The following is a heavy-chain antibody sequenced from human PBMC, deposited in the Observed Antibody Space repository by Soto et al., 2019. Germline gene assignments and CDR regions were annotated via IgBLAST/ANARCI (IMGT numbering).Heavy chain of an antibody. CDR2: IKGKSHGGTT. CDR3: TAGIVGDTNGMDV. Sequence: EVQLVESGGDLVKPGGSLRLSCAASGFTFTDAWMNWVRQAPGKGLEWVGRIKGKSHGGTTDYAAPVKGRFTIARDDSNNILHVQMNNLKTEDTAVYYFTAGIVGDTNGMDVWVQGTTVTVSS. CDR1: GFTFTDAW. V-gene: IGHV3-15*07. J-gene: IGHJ6*02. D-gene: IGHD1-26*01.